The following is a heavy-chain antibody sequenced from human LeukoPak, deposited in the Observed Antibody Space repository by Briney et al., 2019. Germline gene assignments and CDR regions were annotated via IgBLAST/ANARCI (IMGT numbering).Heavy chain of an antibody. D-gene: IGHD3-3*01. CDR3: ARDRYDFWSGYYSYFDY. Sequence: TGGSLRLSCAASGYTFTGYYMHWVRQAPGQGLEWMGRINPNSGGTNYAQKFQGRVTMTRDTSISTAYMELSRLRSDDTAVYYCARDRYDFWSGYYSYFDYWGQGTLVTVSS. CDR2: INPNSGGT. CDR1: GYTFTGYY. V-gene: IGHV1-2*06. J-gene: IGHJ4*02.